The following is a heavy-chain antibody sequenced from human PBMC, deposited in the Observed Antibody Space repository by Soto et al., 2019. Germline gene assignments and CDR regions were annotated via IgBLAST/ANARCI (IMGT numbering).Heavy chain of an antibody. CDR1: GGSISSYY. CDR3: ASGYYYGSGSYDY. D-gene: IGHD3-10*01. Sequence: PSETLSLTCTVSGGSISSYYWSGIRQPAGKGLEWIGRIYTSGSTNYNPSLKSRVTMSVDTSKNQFSLKLSSVTAADTAVYYCASGYYYGSGSYDYWGQGTLVTVSS. J-gene: IGHJ4*02. V-gene: IGHV4-4*07. CDR2: IYTSGST.